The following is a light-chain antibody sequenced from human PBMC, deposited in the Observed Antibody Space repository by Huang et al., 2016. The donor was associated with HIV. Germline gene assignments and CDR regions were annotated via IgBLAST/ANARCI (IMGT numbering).Light chain of an antibody. CDR3: AQGYSTPRT. CDR1: QSVSRY. V-gene: IGKV1-39*01. CDR2: AAS. Sequence: DIQMTQSPSSLSASIGDRVTITCRASQSVSRYLKWYQQKPGNAPNFLVYAASNLQSGVPSRFSGSGCGTDCTRTISGLQREVFATYYCAQGYSTPRTFGQGTELEIK. J-gene: IGKJ2*02.